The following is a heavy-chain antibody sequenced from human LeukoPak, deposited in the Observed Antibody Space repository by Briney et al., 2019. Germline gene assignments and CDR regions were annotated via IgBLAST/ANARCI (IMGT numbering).Heavy chain of an antibody. Sequence: GGSLRLSCAPSRFTLSQYVTSWVPHAPRGGLECGSAFSGSGDGTNYAGSVKGRYIITRDNYKNTLYLQMNSLRAEDTAVYSCAREDSQGGPNWFDPWGQGTLVTVSS. CDR3: AREDSQGGPNWFDP. CDR2: FSGSGDGT. D-gene: IGHD3-16*01. J-gene: IGHJ5*02. CDR1: RFTLSQYV. V-gene: IGHV3-23*01.